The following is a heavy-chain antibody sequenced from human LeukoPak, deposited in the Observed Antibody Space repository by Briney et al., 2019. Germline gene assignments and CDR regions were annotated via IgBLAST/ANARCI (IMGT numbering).Heavy chain of an antibody. V-gene: IGHV4-59*01. Sequence: SETLSLTCTVTGGSITSYYWSWIRQPPGKGLEWIGYISYSRSTNYNPSLKSRATMSLDTSKNQFSLKLNSVTAADTAVYYCARGERPGCDYWGQGTLVTVSS. CDR3: ARGERPGCDY. CDR2: ISYSRST. D-gene: IGHD6-6*01. J-gene: IGHJ4*02. CDR1: GGSITSYY.